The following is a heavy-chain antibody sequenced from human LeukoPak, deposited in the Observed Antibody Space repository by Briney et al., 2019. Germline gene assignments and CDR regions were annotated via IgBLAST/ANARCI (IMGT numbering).Heavy chain of an antibody. J-gene: IGHJ4*02. V-gene: IGHV3-53*01. CDR1: GFTVSSNY. CDR3: ARETSGYAGY. Sequence: GGSLRLSCAASGFTVSSNYMSWARQAPGKGLEWVSVIYGSGSTYYADSVKGRFTISRDNSKNTLYLQMNSLRAGDTAVYYCARETSGYAGYWGQGTLVTVSP. D-gene: IGHD5-12*01. CDR2: IYGSGST.